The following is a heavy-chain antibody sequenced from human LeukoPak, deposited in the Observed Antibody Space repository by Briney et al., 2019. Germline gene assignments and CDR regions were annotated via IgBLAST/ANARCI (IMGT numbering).Heavy chain of an antibody. CDR3: ARGESHEVGATILGS. CDR1: GGTFSSYA. V-gene: IGHV1-69*01. CDR2: IIPIFGTA. Sequence: GSSVKVSCKASGGTFSSYAISWVRQAPGQGLEWMGGIIPIFGTANYAQKFQGRVTITADESTSTAYVELSSLRSEDTAVYYCARGESHEVGATILGSWGQGTLVTVSS. J-gene: IGHJ5*02. D-gene: IGHD1-26*01.